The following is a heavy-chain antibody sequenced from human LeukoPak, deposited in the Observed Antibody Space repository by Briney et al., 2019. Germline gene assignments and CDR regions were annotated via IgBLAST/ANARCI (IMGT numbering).Heavy chain of an antibody. D-gene: IGHD1-26*01. CDR1: GFTFSTYA. Sequence: GGSLRLSCAASGFTFSTYAVNWVRQAPGKGLEWVSYISSSSSTIYYADSVKGRFTISRDNAKNSLYLQMNSLRAEDTAVYYCARESSYGNFDYWGQGTLVTVSS. CDR3: ARESSYGNFDY. J-gene: IGHJ4*02. V-gene: IGHV3-48*01. CDR2: ISSSSSTI.